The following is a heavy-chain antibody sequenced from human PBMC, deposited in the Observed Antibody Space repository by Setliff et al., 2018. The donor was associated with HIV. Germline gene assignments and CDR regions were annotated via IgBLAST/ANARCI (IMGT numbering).Heavy chain of an antibody. CDR2: LYHSGTN. D-gene: IGHD5-18*01. Sequence: SETLSLTCAVSGYSISSGYFWGWVRQPPGKGLEWIGSLYHSGTNFYNPSLKSRVTISLDTSTDRFSLKLNSVTAADTAISYCARQVGSQYSYWAYYFDSWGQGALVTVSS. CDR3: ARQVGSQYSYWAYYFDS. CDR1: GYSISSGYF. V-gene: IGHV4-38-2*01. J-gene: IGHJ4*02.